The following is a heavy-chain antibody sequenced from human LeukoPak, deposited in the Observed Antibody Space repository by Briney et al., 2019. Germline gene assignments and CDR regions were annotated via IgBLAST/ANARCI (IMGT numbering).Heavy chain of an antibody. CDR1: GFTFSNYW. Sequence: TGGSLRLSCAASGFTFSNYWVNWVRQAPGKGLEWVANVKQDGSERYYVDSVKGRLTISRDNSRDTLYLQIDSLRAEDTAVYYCARGYSSGRVDYWGQGTLVTVSS. CDR2: VKQDGSER. J-gene: IGHJ4*02. D-gene: IGHD6-25*01. CDR3: ARGYSSGRVDY. V-gene: IGHV3-7*03.